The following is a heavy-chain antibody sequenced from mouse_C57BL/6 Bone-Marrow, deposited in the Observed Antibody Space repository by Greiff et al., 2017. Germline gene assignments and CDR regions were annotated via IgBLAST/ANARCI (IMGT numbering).Heavy chain of an antibody. CDR2: IYPGGGYT. CDR3: ARQVFDWYFDV. Sequence: QVQLQQSGAELVRPWTSVKMSCKASGYTFTNYWIGWAKQRPGHGLEWIGDIYPGGGYTNYNEKFKGKATLTADKSSSTAYMQCSSLTSEDSAIYYCARQVFDWYFDVWGTGTTVTVSS. V-gene: IGHV1-63*01. J-gene: IGHJ1*03. CDR1: GYTFTNYW.